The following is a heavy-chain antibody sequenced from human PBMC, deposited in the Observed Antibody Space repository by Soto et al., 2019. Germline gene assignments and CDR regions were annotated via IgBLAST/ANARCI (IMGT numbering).Heavy chain of an antibody. V-gene: IGHV4-39*01. CDR2: IYYSGST. CDR1: GGSISSSSYY. CDR3: ARXLXXXXXXXXXXGLRAFDI. D-gene: IGHD3-16*01. Sequence: QLQLQESGPGLVKPSETLSLTCTVSGGSISSSSYYWGWIRQPPGKGLEWIGSIYYSGSTYYNPSLKSRVTISVDTXKNQXSLXLSSVTXADTAVYYCARXLXXXXXXXXXXGLRAFDIWGQGTMVTVSS. J-gene: IGHJ3*02.